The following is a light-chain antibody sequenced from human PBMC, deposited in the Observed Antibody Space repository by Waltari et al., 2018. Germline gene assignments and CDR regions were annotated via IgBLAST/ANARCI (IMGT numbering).Light chain of an antibody. Sequence: QTVVTQEPSFSVSPGGTVTLTCGLSSGSVSSNSHPSWYQQTPAQAPRTLIYHTNTRLSGFPDRFSGSILGNKASLTITGAQADDESDYYCLLFMGGGVYVFGTGTKVTVL. V-gene: IGLV8-61*01. CDR1: SGSVSSNSH. CDR3: LLFMGGGVYV. CDR2: HTN. J-gene: IGLJ1*01.